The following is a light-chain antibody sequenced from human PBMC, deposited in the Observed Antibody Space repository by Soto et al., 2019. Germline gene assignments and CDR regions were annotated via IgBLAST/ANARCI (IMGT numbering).Light chain of an antibody. J-gene: IGKJ5*01. Sequence: EVVLTQSPATLSFSPGDRVTLSCRASQSISDYLAWYQQQPGQAPRLLISDVSNRATGIPARFSGSGSGTDCTLTISNMEPEDFAVYSCQQRSDWITFGQGTRLEIE. V-gene: IGKV3-11*01. CDR3: QQRSDWIT. CDR1: QSISDY. CDR2: DVS.